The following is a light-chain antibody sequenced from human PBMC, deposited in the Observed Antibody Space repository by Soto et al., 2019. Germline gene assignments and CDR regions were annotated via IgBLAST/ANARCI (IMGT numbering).Light chain of an antibody. CDR1: SSDVGSYNL. J-gene: IGLJ1*01. CDR2: EGS. CDR3: CSYAGSSTYV. V-gene: IGLV2-23*01. Sequence: QSALTQPASVSGSPGQSITISCTGTSSDVGSYNLVSWYQQRPGKAPKLMIYEGSKRPSGVSNRFSGSKSGNTASLTISGLQAEEEADYYCCSYAGSSTYVFGTGTKVTVL.